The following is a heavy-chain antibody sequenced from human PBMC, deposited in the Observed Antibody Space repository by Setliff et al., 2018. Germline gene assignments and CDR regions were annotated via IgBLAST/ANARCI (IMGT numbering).Heavy chain of an antibody. V-gene: IGHV3-7*01. J-gene: IGHJ5*02. CDR1: GFTFSSYW. CDR3: ARDTFGNPVFDP. D-gene: IGHD3-10*01. Sequence: PGGSLSLSCAASGFTFSSYWMNWVRQAPGKGLEWVANIKQDGSVKNYVDSVKGRFSISRDNTKNSLYLQMNSLRAEDTAVYYCARDTFGNPVFDPWGQGTLVTVSS. CDR2: IKQDGSVK.